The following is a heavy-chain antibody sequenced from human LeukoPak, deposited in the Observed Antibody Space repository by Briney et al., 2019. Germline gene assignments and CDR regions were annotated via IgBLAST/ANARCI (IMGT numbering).Heavy chain of an antibody. Sequence: SETLSLTCTVSGGSISSYYWSWIRQPAGKGLEWIGRIYTSGSTNYNPSLKSRVTMSVDTSKNQFSLKLSSVTAADTAVYYCARASYYYDSSGYFLFDYWGQGTLVTASS. CDR3: ARASYYYDSSGYFLFDY. V-gene: IGHV4-4*07. D-gene: IGHD3-22*01. J-gene: IGHJ4*02. CDR2: IYTSGST. CDR1: GGSISSYY.